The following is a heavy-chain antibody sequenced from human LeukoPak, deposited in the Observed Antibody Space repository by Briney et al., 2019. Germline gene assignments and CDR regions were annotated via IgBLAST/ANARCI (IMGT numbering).Heavy chain of an antibody. J-gene: IGHJ4*02. CDR1: GFTFSMSW. V-gene: IGHV3-74*01. Sequence: PGGSLRLSCAPSGFTFSMSWIHWVRQAREKGLVWVSRINPDGSSTSHADSVKGRFTISRDNAKNTLYLQMDSLRAEDTAVYYCARELGGDRDYWGQGTLVIVSS. CDR2: INPDGSST. D-gene: IGHD2-21*02. CDR3: ARELGGDRDY.